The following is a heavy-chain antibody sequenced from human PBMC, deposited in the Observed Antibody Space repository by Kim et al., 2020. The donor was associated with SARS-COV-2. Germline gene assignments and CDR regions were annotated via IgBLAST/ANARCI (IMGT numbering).Heavy chain of an antibody. D-gene: IGHD6-13*01. J-gene: IGHJ4*02. CDR2: IFYSGTT. Sequence: SETLSLTCTVSGGSINKYYWNWIRQPPGKGLEWIGNIFYSGTTNYNPSLKSRVTISLDTAKNQFSLKLSSVTAADTAVYYCARDPLAAGEDYFDYWGQGTLVTVSS. CDR1: GGSINKYY. V-gene: IGHV4-59*01. CDR3: ARDPLAAGEDYFDY.